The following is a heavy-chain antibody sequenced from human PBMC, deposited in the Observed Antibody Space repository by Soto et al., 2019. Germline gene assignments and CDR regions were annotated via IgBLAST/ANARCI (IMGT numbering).Heavy chain of an antibody. CDR3: AGAMLLRAFDI. CDR1: GGSFSGYY. Sequence: LSLTCAVYGGSFSGYYWSWIRQPPGKGLEWIGEINHSGSTNYNPSLKSRVTISVDTSKNQFSLKLSSVTAADTAVYYCAGAMLLRAFDIWGQGTMVTVSS. CDR2: INHSGST. V-gene: IGHV4-34*01. J-gene: IGHJ3*02. D-gene: IGHD2-21*01.